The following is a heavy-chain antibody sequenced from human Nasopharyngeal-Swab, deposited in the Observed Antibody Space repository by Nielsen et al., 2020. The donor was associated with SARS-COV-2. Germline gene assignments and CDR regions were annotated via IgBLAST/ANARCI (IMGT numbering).Heavy chain of an antibody. V-gene: IGHV3-23*01. CDR1: GFTFSNFA. J-gene: IGHJ4*02. D-gene: IGHD3-10*01. Sequence: GESLKISCAASGFTFSNFAMSWVRQAPGKGLEWVSVISGGSDSTYYTDSVRGRFTISRDNAKNSLYLQMNSLRAEDTAVYYCARVPGFGEFYWGQGTLVTVSS. CDR3: ARVPGFGEFY. CDR2: ISGGSDST.